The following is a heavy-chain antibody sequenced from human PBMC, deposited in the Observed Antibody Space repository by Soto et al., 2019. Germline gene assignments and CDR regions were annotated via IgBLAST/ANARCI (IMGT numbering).Heavy chain of an antibody. CDR3: ARGGTPIDS. CDR2: ISTYNGNT. CDR1: GYTFTNFG. V-gene: IGHV1-18*01. J-gene: IGHJ4*02. Sequence: QVQLVQSGAEVKKPGASVKVSCKASGYTFTNFGISWVRQAPGQGLEWMGWISTYNGNTNYAQKLQGRGTMTTDTSTSSASMDLRSLRSHHTAVYYFARGGTPIDSWRQATLFTVSS. D-gene: IGHD3-16*01.